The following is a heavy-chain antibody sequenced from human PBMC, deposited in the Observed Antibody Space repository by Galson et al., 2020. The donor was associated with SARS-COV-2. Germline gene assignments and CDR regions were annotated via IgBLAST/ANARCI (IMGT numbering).Heavy chain of an antibody. CDR1: GYTFTSYY. CDR2: INPSSGST. CDR3: TSTGTEGENFDY. J-gene: IGHJ4*02. Sequence: ASVKVSCKASGYTFTSYYMHWVRQAPGQGLEWMGIINPSSGSTSYAQKFQDRVTMTRDTSTSTVYMELSSLRSEDTAVYYCTSTGTEGENFDYWGQGTLVTVSA. D-gene: IGHD2-8*02. V-gene: IGHV1-46*03.